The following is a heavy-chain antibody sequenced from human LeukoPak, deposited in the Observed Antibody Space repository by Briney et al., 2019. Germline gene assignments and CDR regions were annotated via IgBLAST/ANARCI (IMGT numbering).Heavy chain of an antibody. V-gene: IGHV3-13*04. J-gene: IGHJ3*02. Sequence: WGSLRLSCAASGFTFISYDMHWVRQPTGKGLEWVSGIDTAGGTYYAGSVKGRFTISRENAKNSLSLQMNSLRAGDTAVYYCARRRYGLGSYSDAFDIWGQGTMVTVSS. D-gene: IGHD3-10*01. CDR1: GFTFISYD. CDR3: ARRRYGLGSYSDAFDI. CDR2: IDTAGGT.